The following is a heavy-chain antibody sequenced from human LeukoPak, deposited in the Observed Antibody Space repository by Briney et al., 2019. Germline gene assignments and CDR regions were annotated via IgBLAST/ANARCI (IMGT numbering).Heavy chain of an antibody. CDR2: ISYDGSNK. Sequence: GGSLRLSCAASGFTFSSYGMHWVRQAPGKGLEWVAVISYDGSNKYYADSVKGRFTISRDNSKNTLYLQMNSLRAEDTAVYYCAKLCDYVWGSYRYTDFDYWGQGTLVTVSS. CDR3: AKLCDYVWGSYRYTDFDY. D-gene: IGHD3-16*02. CDR1: GFTFSSYG. J-gene: IGHJ4*02. V-gene: IGHV3-30*18.